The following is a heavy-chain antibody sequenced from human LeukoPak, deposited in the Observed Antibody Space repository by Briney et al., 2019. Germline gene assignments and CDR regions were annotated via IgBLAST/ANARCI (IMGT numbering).Heavy chain of an antibody. CDR2: IYHSGST. V-gene: IGHV4-4*02. CDR1: GGSISSSNW. CDR3: ARVGRDSSSWYYFDY. D-gene: IGHD6-13*01. J-gene: IGHJ4*02. Sequence: SGTLSLTCAVSGGSISSSNWWSWVRQPPGKGLEWIGEIYHSGSTNYNPPLKSRVTISVDKSKNQFSLKLSSVTAADTAVYYCARVGRDSSSWYYFDYWGQGTLVTVSS.